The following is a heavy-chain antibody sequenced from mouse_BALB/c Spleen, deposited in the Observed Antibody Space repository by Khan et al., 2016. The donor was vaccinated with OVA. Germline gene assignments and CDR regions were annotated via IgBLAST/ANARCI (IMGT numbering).Heavy chain of an antibody. CDR3: NYYGSSYGFFAV. J-gene: IGHJ1*01. CDR1: GFNIKDYY. V-gene: IGHV14-4*02. D-gene: IGHD1-1*01. CDR2: IDPENGDT. Sequence: VQLKQSGAELVRSGASVKLSCTASGFNIKDYYMHWVKQRPEQGLEWIGWIDPENGDTEYAQKFQGQATLTADTSSNTAYLQLSSLTSEDTAVYYCNYYGSSYGFFAVWGAGTTVTVSS.